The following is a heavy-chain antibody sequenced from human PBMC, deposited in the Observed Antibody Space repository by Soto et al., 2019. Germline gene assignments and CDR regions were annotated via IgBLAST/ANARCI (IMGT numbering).Heavy chain of an antibody. Sequence: GGSLRLSCAASGFTFSTYSMNWVRQAPGKGLEWVSYISSSSSTIYYADSVKGRFTISRDNAKNSLYLQMNSLKAEDTAMYYCASYNWNDVKAFDFWGQGTMVTVSS. CDR2: ISSSSSTI. J-gene: IGHJ3*01. D-gene: IGHD1-1*01. CDR1: GFTFSTYS. V-gene: IGHV3-48*01. CDR3: ASYNWNDVKAFDF.